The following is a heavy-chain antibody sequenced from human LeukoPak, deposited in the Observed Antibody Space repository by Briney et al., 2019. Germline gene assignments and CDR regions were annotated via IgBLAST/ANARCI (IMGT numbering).Heavy chain of an antibody. V-gene: IGHV1-2*02. D-gene: IGHD2-8*01. Sequence: ASVKVSCKASGYTFTGYHIHWVRQAPGQGLEWMGWINPNNGDTKYAQQFNGRVTMTRDTSISTAYMEMSRLRSDDTAVYYCARVQGYCTDGRCLFWGQGTLVTVSS. CDR1: GYTFTGYH. J-gene: IGHJ4*02. CDR3: ARVQGYCTDGRCLF. CDR2: INPNNGDT.